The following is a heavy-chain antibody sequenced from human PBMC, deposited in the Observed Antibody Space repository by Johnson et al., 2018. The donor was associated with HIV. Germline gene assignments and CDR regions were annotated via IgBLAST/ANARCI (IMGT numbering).Heavy chain of an antibody. CDR1: GFTFSYYA. D-gene: IGHD6-19*01. V-gene: IGHV3-30-3*01. Sequence: VQLVESGGGMVRPGGSLSLSCAASGFTFSYYAMHWVRQAPGKGLEWVALISYDGSNKYYADSVKGRFTISRDNSKNTLYLQMNSLRAEDTAVYYCAREMGWEDAFDIWGQGTMVTVSS. J-gene: IGHJ3*02. CDR3: AREMGWEDAFDI. CDR2: ISYDGSNK.